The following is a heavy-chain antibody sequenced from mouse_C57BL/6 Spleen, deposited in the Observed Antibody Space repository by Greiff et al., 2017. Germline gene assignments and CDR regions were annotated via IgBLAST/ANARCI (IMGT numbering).Heavy chain of an antibody. J-gene: IGHJ2*01. D-gene: IGHD1-1*01. Sequence: QVQLKQPGAELVKPGASVKLSCKASGYTFTSYWMHWVKQRPGRGLEWIGRIDPNSGGTKYNEKFKSKATLTVDKPSSTAYMQLSSLTSEDSAVCYCARWDYYYGRYFDYWGQGTTLTVSS. CDR3: ARWDYYYGRYFDY. V-gene: IGHV1-72*01. CDR1: GYTFTSYW. CDR2: IDPNSGGT.